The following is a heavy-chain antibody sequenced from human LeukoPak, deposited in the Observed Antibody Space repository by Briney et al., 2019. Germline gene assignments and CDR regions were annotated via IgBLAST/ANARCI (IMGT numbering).Heavy chain of an antibody. J-gene: IGHJ4*02. CDR3: ARYTATFDY. CDR1: GGSFSGYY. D-gene: IGHD5-18*01. CDR2: IYYSGST. V-gene: IGHV4-59*08. Sequence: SETLSLTCAVYGGSFSGYYWSWIRQPPGKGLEWIGYIYYSGSTNYNPSLKSRVTISVDTSKNQFSLKLSSVTAADTAAYYCARYTATFDYWGQGTLVTVSS.